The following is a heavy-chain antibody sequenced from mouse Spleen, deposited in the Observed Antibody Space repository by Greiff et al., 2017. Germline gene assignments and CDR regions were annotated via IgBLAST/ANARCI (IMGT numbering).Heavy chain of an antibody. CDR2: ISSGSSTI. CDR3: ARDRYDESFAY. V-gene: IGHV5-17*02. Sequence: VESGGGLVQPGGSRKLSCAASGFTFSSFGMHWVRQAPEKGLEWVAYISSGSSTIYYADTVKGRFTISRDNPKNTLFLQMTSLRSEDTAMYYCARDRYDESFAYWGQGTLVTVSA. CDR1: GFTFSSFG. D-gene: IGHD2-14*01. J-gene: IGHJ3*01.